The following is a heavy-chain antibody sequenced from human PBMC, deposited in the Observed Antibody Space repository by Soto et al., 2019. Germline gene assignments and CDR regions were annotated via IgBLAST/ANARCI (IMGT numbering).Heavy chain of an antibody. V-gene: IGHV1-2*02. J-gene: IGHJ6*02. CDR2: INPNSGDT. CDR3: ARDARGTRGFDEMDI. CDR1: GYIFTGYH. Sequence: ASVKVSCKASGYIFTGYHIHWVRQAPGRGLEWMGWINPNSGDTEYAQNFQGRVTMTRDTSFDLVYMEMSGLMSDDTAVYYCARDARGTRGFDEMDIWGQGTTVTVSS. D-gene: IGHD3-9*01.